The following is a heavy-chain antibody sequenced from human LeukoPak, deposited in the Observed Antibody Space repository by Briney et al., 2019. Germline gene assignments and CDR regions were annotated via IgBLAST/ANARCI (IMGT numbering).Heavy chain of an antibody. CDR1: GGSISSGDYY. V-gene: IGHV4-30-4*01. Sequence: DPSETLSLTCSVSGGSISSGDYYWRWIRQPPGEGLEWIGYIYYSGSTFYNPSLRSRVAISVDTSKNRFSLRLTSVTAADTAVYYCARAQIASKVDYWGQGTLVTVSS. CDR3: ARAQIASKVDY. CDR2: IYYSGST. J-gene: IGHJ4*02. D-gene: IGHD2-15*01.